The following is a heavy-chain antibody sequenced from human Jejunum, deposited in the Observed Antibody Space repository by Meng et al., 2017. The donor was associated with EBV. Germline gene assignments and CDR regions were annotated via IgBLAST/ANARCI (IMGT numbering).Heavy chain of an antibody. Sequence: QAQIQGAGPGLGNPSATLSLTCTFAGGAISSSSYYWGWIRQPPGKGLEWIGTYYNSGSTYYNPSLKSRVTISVDTSKNQFSLKLISVTAADTAAYYCARQGPSGRTFDYWGQGTLVTVSS. D-gene: IGHD1-26*01. J-gene: IGHJ4*02. CDR2: YYNSGST. CDR1: GGAISSSSYY. CDR3: ARQGPSGRTFDY. V-gene: IGHV4-39*01.